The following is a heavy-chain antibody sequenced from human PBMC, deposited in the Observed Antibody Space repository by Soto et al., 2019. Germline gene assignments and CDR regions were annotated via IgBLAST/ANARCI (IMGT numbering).Heavy chain of an antibody. D-gene: IGHD1-1*01. CDR1: GGSISSFY. V-gene: IGHV4-59*08. CDR3: ARHPYNWNDGGPFDF. CDR2: IYYSGST. J-gene: IGHJ4*02. Sequence: SETLSLTCTVSGGSISSFYWSWIRQPPGKGLEWIGYIYYSGSTNYNPTLKSRVTISVDTYKNQFSLKLSSVTAADTAVYYCARHPYNWNDGGPFDFWGQGTLVTVSS.